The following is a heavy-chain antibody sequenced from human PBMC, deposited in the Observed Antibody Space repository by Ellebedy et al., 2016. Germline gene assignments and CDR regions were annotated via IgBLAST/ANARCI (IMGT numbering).Heavy chain of an antibody. V-gene: IGHV1-18*01. CDR2: ISAYNGNT. CDR3: ARATKPYYYYGMDV. Sequence: ASVKVSXKASSYTFTSYGISWVRQAPGQGLEWMGWISAYNGNTNYAQKLQGRVTMTTDTSTSTAYMELSSLRSEDTAVYYCARATKPYYYYGMDVWGQGTTVTVSS. D-gene: IGHD1-26*01. J-gene: IGHJ6*02. CDR1: SYTFTSYG.